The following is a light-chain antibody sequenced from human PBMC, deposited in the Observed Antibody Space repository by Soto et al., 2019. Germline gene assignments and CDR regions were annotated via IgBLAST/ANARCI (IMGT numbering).Light chain of an antibody. CDR3: HHDGSSPYT. CDR1: QSLSGNY. J-gene: IGKJ2*01. CDR2: GVS. V-gene: IGKV3-20*01. Sequence: EIVLTQSPGTLSLSPGERATLSCRASQSLSGNYLAWYQQKPGQAPRLLIFGVSSRATGIPDRFSGSGAGTDFTLTINRLEPEDFAVYYCHHDGSSPYTFGLGNKLEIK.